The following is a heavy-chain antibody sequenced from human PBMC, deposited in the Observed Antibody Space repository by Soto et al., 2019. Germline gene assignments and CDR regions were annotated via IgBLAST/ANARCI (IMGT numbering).Heavy chain of an antibody. V-gene: IGHV3-30-3*01. CDR3: AKEYDTSRKTLDY. CDR2: ISSDGSRQ. CDR1: GFTFSSFA. Sequence: GGSLRLSCAGSGFTFSSFAMHWVRQSPVKGLEWLAVISSDGSRQYYADSMQGRFTVSRDNFKNTLFLQMNSLRVEDTAVYYCAKEYDTSRKTLDYWGQGALVTV. D-gene: IGHD3-16*01. J-gene: IGHJ4*02.